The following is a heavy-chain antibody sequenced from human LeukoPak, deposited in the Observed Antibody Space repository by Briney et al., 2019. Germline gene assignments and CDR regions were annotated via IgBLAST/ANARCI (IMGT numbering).Heavy chain of an antibody. CDR2: ISAYNGNT. D-gene: IGHD3-3*01. J-gene: IGHJ6*03. CDR3: ARDVHDFWSGYYGYYYYMDV. CDR1: GYTFTSYG. V-gene: IGHV1-18*01. Sequence: ASVKVSCKASGYTFTSYGISWVRQAPGQGLEWMGWISAYNGNTNYAQKLQGRLTMTTDTSTSTAYMELRSLRSDDTAVYYCARDVHDFWSGYYGYYYYMDVWGKGTTVTVSS.